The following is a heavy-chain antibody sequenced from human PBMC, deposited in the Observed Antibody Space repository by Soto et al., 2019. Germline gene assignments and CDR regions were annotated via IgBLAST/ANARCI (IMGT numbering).Heavy chain of an antibody. D-gene: IGHD6-19*01. CDR1: GYSFTSYW. CDR3: ARLSWHSSGWFFYYGMDV. Sequence: LGESLKISCKGSGYSFTSYWISWVRQMPGKGLEWMGRIDPSDSYTNYSPSFQGHVTISADKSISTAYLQWSSLKASDTAMYYCARLSWHSSGWFFYYGMDVWGQGTTVTVSS. J-gene: IGHJ6*02. V-gene: IGHV5-10-1*01. CDR2: IDPSDSYT.